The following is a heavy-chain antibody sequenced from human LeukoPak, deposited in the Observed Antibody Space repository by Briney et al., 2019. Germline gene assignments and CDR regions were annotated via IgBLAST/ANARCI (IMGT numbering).Heavy chain of an antibody. Sequence: SSETLSLTCAVYGGSFSGYYWSWIRQPPGKGLEWIGEINHSGSTNYNPSLKSRVTISVDTSKNQFSLKLSSVTAADTAVYYCASLDQKGWFDPWGQGTLVTVSS. CDR2: INHSGST. D-gene: IGHD1-1*01. V-gene: IGHV4-34*01. CDR1: GGSFSGYY. J-gene: IGHJ5*02. CDR3: ASLDQKGWFDP.